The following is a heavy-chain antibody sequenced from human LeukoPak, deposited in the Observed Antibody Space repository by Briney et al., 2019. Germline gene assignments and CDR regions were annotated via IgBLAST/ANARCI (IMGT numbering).Heavy chain of an antibody. V-gene: IGHV4-59*01. D-gene: IGHD6-13*01. Sequence: SETLSLTCTVSGGSISSYYWSWIRQPPGKGLEWIGYIYYSGSTNYNPSLKSRVTISVDTSKNQFSLQLSSCTAASTAVYYCARSYSSSWYEFGAFDIWSQVTMVIVSS. CDR3: ARSYSSSWYEFGAFDI. CDR1: GGSISSYY. CDR2: IYYSGST. J-gene: IGHJ3*02.